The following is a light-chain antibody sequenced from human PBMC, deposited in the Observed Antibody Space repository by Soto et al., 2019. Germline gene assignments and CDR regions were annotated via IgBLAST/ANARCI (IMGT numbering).Light chain of an antibody. CDR3: QQSNNWPPLT. J-gene: IGKJ4*01. CDR2: GVS. Sequence: EIVMTQSPATLSVSPGETATLSCRASHSVAGNLAWYQQKPGQPPRLLIYGVSTRATGVPARFSGSGSETDFSLTISSRQIEDFALYYCQQSNNWPPLTFGGGTKVEIK. V-gene: IGKV3-15*01. CDR1: HSVAGN.